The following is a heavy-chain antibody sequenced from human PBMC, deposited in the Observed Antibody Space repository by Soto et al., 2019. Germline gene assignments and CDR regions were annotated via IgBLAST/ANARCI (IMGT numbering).Heavy chain of an antibody. Sequence: SVQVSCKASGGTFSSYAISWVRQAPGQGLEWMGGIIPIFGTANYSQKLQGRVTMTTDTSTSTAYMELRSLRSDDTAVYYCARGGGYSGYDYEGEDYWGQGTLVTVSS. J-gene: IGHJ4*02. D-gene: IGHD5-12*01. CDR3: ARGGGYSGYDYEGEDY. CDR2: IIPIFGTA. CDR1: GGTFSSYA. V-gene: IGHV1-69*05.